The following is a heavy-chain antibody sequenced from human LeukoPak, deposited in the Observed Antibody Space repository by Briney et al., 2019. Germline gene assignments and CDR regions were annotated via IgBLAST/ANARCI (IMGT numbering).Heavy chain of an antibody. D-gene: IGHD6-19*01. CDR3: AKGYNSDWFGEIGF. V-gene: IGHV3-30*18. J-gene: IGHJ4*02. CDR1: GFTFSSYG. CDR2: ISYDGTNK. Sequence: GGSLRLSCAASGFTFSSYGMHWVRQAPGKGLEWVAVISYDGTNKYCADSVKGRFTISRDNSKNTLYLQMNSLRAEDTAVYYCAKGYNSDWFGEIGFWGQGTLVTVSS.